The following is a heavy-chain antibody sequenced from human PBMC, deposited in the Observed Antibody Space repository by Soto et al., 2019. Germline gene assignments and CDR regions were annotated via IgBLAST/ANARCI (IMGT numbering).Heavy chain of an antibody. J-gene: IGHJ6*01. CDR1: GGSISSGGYY. V-gene: IGHV4-31*03. CDR3: ARDGGAVAGPDYYYYYGMDV. Sequence: SETLSLTCTVSGGSISSGGYYWSWIRQHPGKGLEWIGYIYYSGSTYYNPSLKSRVTISVDTSKNQFPLKLSSVTAADTAVYYCARDGGAVAGPDYYYYYGMDVWGQGTTVIVSS. D-gene: IGHD6-19*01. CDR2: IYYSGST.